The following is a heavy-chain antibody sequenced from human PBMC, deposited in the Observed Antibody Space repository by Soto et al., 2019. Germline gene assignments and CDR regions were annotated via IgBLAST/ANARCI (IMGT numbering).Heavy chain of an antibody. CDR2: IGSSSGYI. J-gene: IGHJ6*02. CDR3: ARVRSYSYGQGYGMDV. V-gene: IGHV3-21*01. D-gene: IGHD5-18*01. CDR1: GFTFSTYS. Sequence: EVQLVESGGGLVTPGGSLRLSCAASGFTFSTYSMNWVRQAPGKGLEWVSSIGSSSGYIYYADSVKGRFTISRDDAKNSLSLQMNSLRAEDTAVYYCARVRSYSYGQGYGMDVWGQGTTVTVSS.